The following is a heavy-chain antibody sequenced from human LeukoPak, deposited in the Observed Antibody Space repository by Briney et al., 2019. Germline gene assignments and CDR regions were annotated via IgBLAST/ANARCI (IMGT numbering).Heavy chain of an antibody. Sequence: PSETLSLTCAVYGGSFSGYYWSWIRQPPGKGLEWIGEINHSGSTNYNPSLKSRVTISVDTSKNQFSLKLSSVTAADTAVYYCARGDVYSSSWLFDYWGQGTLVTVSS. V-gene: IGHV4-34*01. CDR1: GGSFSGYY. CDR2: INHSGST. D-gene: IGHD6-13*01. J-gene: IGHJ4*02. CDR3: ARGDVYSSSWLFDY.